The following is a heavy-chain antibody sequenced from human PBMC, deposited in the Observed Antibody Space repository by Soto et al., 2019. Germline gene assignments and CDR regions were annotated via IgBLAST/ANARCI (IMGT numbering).Heavy chain of an antibody. J-gene: IGHJ5*02. Sequence: VQLTQYETKMKQPGSSMKVSCQSSGDTFQFHSLNWVRQAPGLGLEWLGGVLPPYHEAYYAPKFQGRVTIPADNTTKTVCLEMTSLRRDDSAVYFCAIDNGGNLLSTWFDIWGPGTPVTVS. D-gene: IGHD1-26*01. CDR2: VLPPYHEA. CDR3: AIDNGGNLLSTWFDI. V-gene: IGHV1-69*14. CDR1: GDTFQFHS.